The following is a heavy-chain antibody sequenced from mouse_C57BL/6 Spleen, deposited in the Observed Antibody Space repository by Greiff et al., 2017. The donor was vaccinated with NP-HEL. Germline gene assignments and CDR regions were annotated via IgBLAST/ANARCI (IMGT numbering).Heavy chain of an antibody. Sequence: EVQLVESEGGLVQPGSSMKLSCTASGFTFSDYYMAWVRQVPEKGLEWVANINYDGSSTYYLDSLKSRFIISRDNAKNILYLQMSSLKSEDTATYYCARVYGNHCFDVWGTGTTVTVSS. CDR3: ARVYGNHCFDV. D-gene: IGHD2-1*01. V-gene: IGHV5-16*01. J-gene: IGHJ1*03. CDR2: INYDGSST. CDR1: GFTFSDYY.